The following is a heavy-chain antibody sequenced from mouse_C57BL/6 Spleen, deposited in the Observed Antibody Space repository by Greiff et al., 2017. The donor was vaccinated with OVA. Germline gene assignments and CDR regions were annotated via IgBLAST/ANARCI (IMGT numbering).Heavy chain of an antibody. D-gene: IGHD3-1*01. Sequence: QVQLKQPGAELVRPGSSVKLSCKASGYTFTSYWMHWVKQRPIQGLEWIGNIDPSDSETHYNQKFKDKATLTVDKSSSTAYMQLSSLTSEDSAVYYCARRALDGSFDYWGQGTTLTVSS. CDR1: GYTFTSYW. CDR2: IDPSDSET. J-gene: IGHJ2*01. V-gene: IGHV1-52*01. CDR3: ARRALDGSFDY.